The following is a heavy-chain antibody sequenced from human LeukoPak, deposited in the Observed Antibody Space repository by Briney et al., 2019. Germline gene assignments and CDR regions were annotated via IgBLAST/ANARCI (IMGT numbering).Heavy chain of an antibody. CDR2: ISSSSSYT. D-gene: IGHD4-17*01. Sequence: GGSLRLSCAASGFTFSSYSMNWVRQAPGKGLEWVSSISSSSSYTYYADSVKGRFTISRDNAKNSLYLQMNSLRAEDTAVYYCARDTVTRGYYYYYGMDVWGQGTTVTVSS. J-gene: IGHJ6*02. CDR1: GFTFSSYS. V-gene: IGHV3-21*01. CDR3: ARDTVTRGYYYYYGMDV.